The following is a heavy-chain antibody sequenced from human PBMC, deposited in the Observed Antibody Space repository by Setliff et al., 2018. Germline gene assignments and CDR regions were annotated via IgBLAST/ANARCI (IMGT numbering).Heavy chain of an antibody. D-gene: IGHD4-4*01. Sequence: GGSLRLSCSASGFTFNKYWMTWVRRAPGKGLEWVASLDGDRSHVYYADSLKGRFTISRDNAGNSLYLQLNSLRAEDTALFYCAKDLSTSITVGALDSWGPGTLVTVSS. CDR1: GFTFNKYW. J-gene: IGHJ4*02. CDR2: LDGDRSHV. CDR3: AKDLSTSITVGALDS. V-gene: IGHV3-21*04.